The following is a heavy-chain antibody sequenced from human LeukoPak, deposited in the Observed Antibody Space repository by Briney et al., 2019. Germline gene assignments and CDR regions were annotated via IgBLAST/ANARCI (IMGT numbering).Heavy chain of an antibody. D-gene: IGHD6-19*01. CDR3: ARGLATSPYSSGWFYYYYGMDV. V-gene: IGHV4-59*12. Sequence: MTSQTLSLTCTVSGGSISSYYWSWIRQPPGKGLEWIGYIYYSGSTNYNPSLKSRVTISVDTSKNQFSLKLSSVTAADTAVYYCARGLATSPYSSGWFYYYYGMDVWGQGTTVTVSS. J-gene: IGHJ6*02. CDR2: IYYSGST. CDR1: GGSISSYY.